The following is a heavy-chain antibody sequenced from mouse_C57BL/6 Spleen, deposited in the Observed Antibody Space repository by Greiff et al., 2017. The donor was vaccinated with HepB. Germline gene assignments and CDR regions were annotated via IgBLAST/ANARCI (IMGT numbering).Heavy chain of an antibody. D-gene: IGHD2-1*01. Sequence: EVQLQQSGPVLVKPGASVKMSCKASGYTFTDYYMNWVKQSHGKSLEWIGVINPYNGGTSYNQKFKGKATLTVDKSSSTAYMELNSLTSEDSAVYYCARRVYTSYWYFDVWGTGTTVTVSS. CDR3: ARRVYTSYWYFDV. CDR1: GYTFTDYY. J-gene: IGHJ1*03. CDR2: INPYNGGT. V-gene: IGHV1-19*01.